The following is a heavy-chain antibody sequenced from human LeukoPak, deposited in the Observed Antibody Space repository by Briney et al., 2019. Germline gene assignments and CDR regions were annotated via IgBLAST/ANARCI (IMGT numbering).Heavy chain of an antibody. CDR1: GFTFSSYG. CDR3: AKGSSWFWFDP. V-gene: IGHV3-30*18. Sequence: GGSLRLSCAASGFTFSSYGMHWVRQAPGKGLEWVAVISYDGSNKYYADSVKGRFTISRDNSKNTLYLQMNSLRAKDTAVYYCAKGSSWFWFDPWGQGTLVTVSS. J-gene: IGHJ5*02. CDR2: ISYDGSNK. D-gene: IGHD6-13*01.